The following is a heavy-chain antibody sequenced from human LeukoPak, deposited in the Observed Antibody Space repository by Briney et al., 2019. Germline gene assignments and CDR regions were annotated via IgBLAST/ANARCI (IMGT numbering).Heavy chain of an antibody. CDR3: ARGGSSSWYSMDV. J-gene: IGHJ6*03. CDR2: INPNSGGT. CDR1: GYTFSGYY. D-gene: IGHD6-13*01. V-gene: IGHV1-2*02. Sequence: ASVKVSCKASGYTFSGYYMHWVRQAPGQGLEWMGWINPNSGGTNYAQKFQGRVTMTRDTSISTAYMELSRLRPDDTAVYYCARGGSSSWYSMDVWGKGTTVTVSS.